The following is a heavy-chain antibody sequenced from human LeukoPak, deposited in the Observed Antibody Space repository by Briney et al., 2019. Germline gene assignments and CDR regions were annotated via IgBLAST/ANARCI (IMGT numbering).Heavy chain of an antibody. J-gene: IGHJ4*02. CDR3: ARANNWNYALGY. CDR2: ISTGNGNT. CDR1: GDTFIRYG. Sequence: GASVKVSCKASGDTFIRYGITWVRQAPGQGLEWMGWISTGNGNTNYGQKLQGRVTMTTDTSTGTAYMELRSLRSDDTAMYYCARANNWNYALGYWGQGTLVTVSS. V-gene: IGHV1-18*01. D-gene: IGHD1-7*01.